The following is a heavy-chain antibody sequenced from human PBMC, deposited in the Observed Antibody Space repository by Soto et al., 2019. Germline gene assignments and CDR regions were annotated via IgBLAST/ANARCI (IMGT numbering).Heavy chain of an antibody. CDR3: ARKGSIVAAAYWWFDP. CDR2: IWYDGSKK. Sequence: QVQLVESGGGVVQPGRSLRLSCVASGFIFSDYGMHWVRQAPGKGLEWVAVIWYDGSKKYYADSVKGRFTISRDNSKNTLYLQMDSLRAEDTAVYYRARKGSIVAAAYWWFDPWGQGTLVTVSS. CDR1: GFIFSDYG. D-gene: IGHD6-13*01. J-gene: IGHJ5*02. V-gene: IGHV3-33*01.